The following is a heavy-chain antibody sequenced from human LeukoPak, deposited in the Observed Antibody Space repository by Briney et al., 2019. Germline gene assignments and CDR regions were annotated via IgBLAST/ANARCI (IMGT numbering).Heavy chain of an antibody. CDR1: GGSISSGGYP. CDR3: ARVRGGYDRYFDY. V-gene: IGHV4-30-2*01. J-gene: IGHJ4*02. CDR2: IYHSGST. D-gene: IGHD5-12*01. Sequence: SETLSLTCAVSGGSISSGGYPWSWIRQPPGKGLEWIGYIYHSGSTYYNPSLKSRVTISVDRSKNQFSLKLSSVTAADTAVYYCARVRGGYDRYFDYWGQGTPVTVSS.